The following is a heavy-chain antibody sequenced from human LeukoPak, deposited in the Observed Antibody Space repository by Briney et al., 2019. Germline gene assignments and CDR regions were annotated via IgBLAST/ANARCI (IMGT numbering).Heavy chain of an antibody. J-gene: IGHJ4*02. CDR3: ARLPRSGYSYGSDY. V-gene: IGHV1-2*06. Sequence: GASVKVSCKASGYTFTGYYMHWVRQAPGQGLEWMGRINPNSGGTNYAQKFQGRVTMTRDTSISTAYMELSRLRSDDTAVYYCARLPRSGYSYGSDYWGQETLVTVSS. CDR2: INPNSGGT. D-gene: IGHD5-18*01. CDR1: GYTFTGYY.